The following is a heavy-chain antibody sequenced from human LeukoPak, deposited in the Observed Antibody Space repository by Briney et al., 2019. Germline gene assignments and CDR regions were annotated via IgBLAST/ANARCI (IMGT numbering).Heavy chain of an antibody. Sequence: SETLSLTCTVSGDSISSSNDYWGWIRQPPGKGLEWIGTIYYAGATYYSPSLKSRVSISVDTSKNQFSLKLKSVAAADTAVYYCARGLYYDSSGYRLYFDYWGQGILVTVSS. V-gene: IGHV4-39*07. CDR2: IYYAGAT. CDR3: ARGLYYDSSGYRLYFDY. J-gene: IGHJ4*02. D-gene: IGHD3-22*01. CDR1: GDSISSSNDY.